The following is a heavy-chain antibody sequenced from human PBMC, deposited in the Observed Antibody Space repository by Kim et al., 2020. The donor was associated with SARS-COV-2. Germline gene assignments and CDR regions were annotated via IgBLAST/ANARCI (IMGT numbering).Heavy chain of an antibody. J-gene: IGHJ6*02. D-gene: IGHD2-2*01. Sequence: FTISRDNSKNTLYLQMNSLRAEDTAVYYCARVDIVVVPAAIPLAYYGMDVWGQGTTVTVSS. V-gene: IGHV3-30*07. CDR3: ARVDIVVVPAAIPLAYYGMDV.